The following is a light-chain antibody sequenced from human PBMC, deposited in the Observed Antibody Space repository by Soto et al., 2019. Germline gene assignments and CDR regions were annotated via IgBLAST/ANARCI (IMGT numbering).Light chain of an antibody. J-gene: IGLJ3*02. V-gene: IGLV2-11*01. CDR1: SSDITNYNS. CDR2: DVN. Sequence: ALTQPRSVSGSPGQSVTISCTGTSSDITNYNSVSWFQQHPGKAPKLMIYDVNKRPSGVPDRFSGSKSGNTASLTISGLQAEDEADYHCCSYAGSSSLFGGGTKLTVL. CDR3: CSYAGSSSL.